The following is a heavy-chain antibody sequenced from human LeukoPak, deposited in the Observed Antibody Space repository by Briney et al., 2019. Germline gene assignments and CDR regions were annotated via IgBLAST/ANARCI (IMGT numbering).Heavy chain of an antibody. V-gene: IGHV1-2*02. J-gene: IGHJ4*02. CDR3: AAPGYKYGYVLDH. Sequence: ASVKVSCKASGYTFTGYYMHWVRQAPGQGPEWMGWISPNNGDTRYSQKFQGRVTMTTDTSISTAYVELSGLTSDDTAVYCCAAPGYKYGYVLDHWGQGTLVTVSS. CDR1: GYTFTGYY. D-gene: IGHD5-18*01. CDR2: ISPNNGDT.